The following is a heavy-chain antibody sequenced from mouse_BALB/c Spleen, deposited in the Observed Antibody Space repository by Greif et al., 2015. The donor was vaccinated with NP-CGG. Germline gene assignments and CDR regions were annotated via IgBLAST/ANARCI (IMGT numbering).Heavy chain of an antibody. Sequence: VQPQQSGAELVKPGASVKLSCKASGYTFISYYMYWVKQRPGQGLEWIGEINPSNGGANLNEKFKSKATLTVDKSSSTAYMQLSSLSSEDSAVYFCTRGRRRDFDFWGQGTPLTVSS. D-gene: IGHD1-2*01. CDR1: GYTFISYY. V-gene: IGHV1S81*02. CDR2: INPSNGGA. J-gene: IGHJ2*01. CDR3: TRGRRRDFDF.